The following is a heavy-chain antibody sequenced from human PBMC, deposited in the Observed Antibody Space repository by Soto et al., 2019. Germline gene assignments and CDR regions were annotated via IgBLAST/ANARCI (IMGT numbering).Heavy chain of an antibody. Sequence: GGSLRLSCAASGFTFSSYAMHWVRQAPGKGLERVAVISYDGSNKYYADSVKGRFTISRDNSKNTPYLQMNSLRAEDTAVYYCARVGSLGGFDIWGQGTMVTVSS. CDR2: ISYDGSNK. D-gene: IGHD1-26*01. CDR1: GFTFSSYA. V-gene: IGHV3-30-3*01. CDR3: ARVGSLGGFDI. J-gene: IGHJ3*02.